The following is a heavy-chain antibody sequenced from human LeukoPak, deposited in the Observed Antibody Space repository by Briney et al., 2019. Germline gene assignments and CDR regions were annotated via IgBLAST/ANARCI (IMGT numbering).Heavy chain of an antibody. CDR2: IYTSGST. V-gene: IGHV4-4*09. CDR1: GGSISSDY. D-gene: IGHD5-12*01. J-gene: IGHJ4*02. Sequence: SEALSLTCTVSGGSISSDYWSWIRQPPGKGLEWIGYIYTSGSTNYNPSLKSRVTISVDTSKNQFSLKLSSVTAADTAVYYCATQGYGGPFDYWGQGTLLTVSS. CDR3: ATQGYGGPFDY.